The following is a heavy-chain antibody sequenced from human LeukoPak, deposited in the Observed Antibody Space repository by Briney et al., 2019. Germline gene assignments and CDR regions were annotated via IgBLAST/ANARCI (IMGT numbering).Heavy chain of an antibody. J-gene: IGHJ4*02. D-gene: IGHD5-12*01. CDR1: GFTFSNFA. Sequence: GGSLRLSCAASGFTFSNFAMSWVRQAPGKGPEWVSSISGRSIYYADSVKGRFTISRDNSKNTLYLQMNSLRAEDTAVYYCARVVYGGYAVDYWGQGTLVTVSS. CDR2: ISGRSI. CDR3: ARVVYGGYAVDY. V-gene: IGHV3-23*01.